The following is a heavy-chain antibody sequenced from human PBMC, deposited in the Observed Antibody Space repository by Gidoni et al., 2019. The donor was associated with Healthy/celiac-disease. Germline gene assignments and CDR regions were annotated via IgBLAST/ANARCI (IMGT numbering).Heavy chain of an antibody. CDR2: ISSSSSYI. Sequence: EVQLVESGGGLVKPGGSLRLSCAASGFPFSSYSMNWVRQAPGKGLEWVSSISSSSSYIYYADSVKGRFTISRDNAKNSLYLQMNSLRAEDTAVYYCARDEGTTNAFDIWGQGTMVTVSS. V-gene: IGHV3-21*01. J-gene: IGHJ3*02. CDR1: GFPFSSYS. D-gene: IGHD1-7*01. CDR3: ARDEGTTNAFDI.